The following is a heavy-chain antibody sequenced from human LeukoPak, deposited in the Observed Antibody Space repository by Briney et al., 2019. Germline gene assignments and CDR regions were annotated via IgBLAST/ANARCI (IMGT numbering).Heavy chain of an antibody. V-gene: IGHV1-2*02. CDR2: INPNSGGT. Sequence: GASVKVSCKASGYTFTSYYMHWVRQAPGQGLEWMGWINPNSGGTNYAQKFQGRVTMTRDTSISTAYMELSRLRSDDTAVYYCARIRPSKLLPYYFDYWGQGTLVTVSS. CDR3: ARIRPSKLLPYYFDY. J-gene: IGHJ4*02. CDR1: GYTFTSYY. D-gene: IGHD2-15*01.